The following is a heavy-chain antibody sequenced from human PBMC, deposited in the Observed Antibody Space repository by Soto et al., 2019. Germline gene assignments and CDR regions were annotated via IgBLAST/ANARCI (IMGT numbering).Heavy chain of an antibody. CDR3: AKPTLGYCSGGSCFDPFDY. D-gene: IGHD2-15*01. CDR1: GFTFSSYA. V-gene: IGHV3-23*01. Sequence: EAQLLESGGGLVQPGGSLRLSCAASGFTFSSYAMSWVRQAPGKGLEWVSAISGSGGSTYYADSVKGRFTISRDNSKNTLYLQMNSLRAEDTAVYYCAKPTLGYCSGGSCFDPFDYWGQGTLVTVSS. J-gene: IGHJ4*02. CDR2: ISGSGGST.